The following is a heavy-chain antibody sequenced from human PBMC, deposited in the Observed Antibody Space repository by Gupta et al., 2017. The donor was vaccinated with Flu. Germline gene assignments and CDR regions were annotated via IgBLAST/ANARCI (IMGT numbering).Heavy chain of an antibody. J-gene: IGHJ4*02. Sequence: ASGFTLSSYGMHWVRQAPGKGLEWVAVIWFDGSKKYYGDSVKGRFTISRDNSKNTLYLHMNSLSAEDTAVYYCARDLSMVTTYLGYWGQGTLVTVSS. CDR3: ARDLSMVTTYLGY. V-gene: IGHV3-33*01. D-gene: IGHD5-18*01. CDR2: IWFDGSKK. CDR1: GFTLSSYG.